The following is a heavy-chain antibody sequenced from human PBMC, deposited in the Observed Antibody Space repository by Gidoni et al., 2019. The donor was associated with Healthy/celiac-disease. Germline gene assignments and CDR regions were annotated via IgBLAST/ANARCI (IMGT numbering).Heavy chain of an antibody. J-gene: IGHJ4*02. CDR1: GFTFGDYA. Sequence: EVQLVESGGGLVQPGRSMRLSCAASGFTFGDYALHWVRQAPGKGLECVSGISWNSGSIGYADSVKGRFTISRDNAKNSLYLQMNSLRAEDTALYYCAKDMRRYCSSTSCYGFDYWGQGTLVTVSS. D-gene: IGHD2-2*01. CDR2: ISWNSGSI. CDR3: AKDMRRYCSSTSCYGFDY. V-gene: IGHV3-9*01.